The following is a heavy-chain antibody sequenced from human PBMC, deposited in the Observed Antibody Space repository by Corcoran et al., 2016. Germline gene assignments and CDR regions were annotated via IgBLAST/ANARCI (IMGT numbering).Heavy chain of an antibody. J-gene: IGHJ3*02. CDR3: ARDQHQYYYDSSGMGAFDI. D-gene: IGHD3-22*01. CDR2: ISSSSYI. Sequence: EVQLVESGGGLVKPGGSLRLSCAASGFTFSSYSMNWVRQAPGKGLEWVSSISSSSYIYYADSVKGRFTISRDNAKNSLYLQMNSLRAEDTAVYYCARDQHQYYYDSSGMGAFDIWGQGTMVTVSS. V-gene: IGHV3-21*01. CDR1: GFTFSSYS.